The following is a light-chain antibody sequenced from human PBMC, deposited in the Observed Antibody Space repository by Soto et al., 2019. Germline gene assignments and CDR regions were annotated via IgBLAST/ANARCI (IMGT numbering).Light chain of an antibody. CDR3: QQRSNWPPWIT. Sequence: EIVLTRSPATPSLSPGERATLSCRASQSVSSYLAWYQQKPGQAPRLLIYDASNRATGIPARFSGSGSGTDFTLTISSLEPEDFAVYYCQQRSNWPPWITFGQGTRLEIK. CDR2: DAS. V-gene: IGKV3-11*01. CDR1: QSVSSY. J-gene: IGKJ5*01.